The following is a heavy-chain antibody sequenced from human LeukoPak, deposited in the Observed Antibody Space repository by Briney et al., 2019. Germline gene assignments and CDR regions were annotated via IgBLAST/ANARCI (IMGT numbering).Heavy chain of an antibody. CDR3: TYCSSTSCYAAPAEYFQH. J-gene: IGHJ1*01. D-gene: IGHD2-2*01. Sequence: SVKVSCKASGGTFSSDAISWVRQAPGQGLEWMGGIIPIFGTTNYAQKFQGRVTITADESTSTAYMELSSLRSEDTAVYYCTYCSSTSCYAAPAEYFQHWGQGTLVTVSS. CDR2: IIPIFGTT. CDR1: GGTFSSDA. V-gene: IGHV1-69*13.